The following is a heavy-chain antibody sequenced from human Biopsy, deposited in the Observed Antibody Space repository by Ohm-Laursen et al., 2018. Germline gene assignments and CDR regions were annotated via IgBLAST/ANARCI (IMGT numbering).Heavy chain of an antibody. CDR2: IYFSGST. CDR3: ARATNSTGWPYYYFYGMDV. Sequence: GTLSLTCTVSGGSISSDYWSWIRQTPGKGLEWIGYIYFSGSTNYNPSLKSRVTISVDTSKNQFSLRPNSVTAADTAVYYCARATNSTGWPYYYFYGMDVWGQGTTVTVSS. J-gene: IGHJ6*02. V-gene: IGHV4-59*01. CDR1: GGSISSDY. D-gene: IGHD2/OR15-2a*01.